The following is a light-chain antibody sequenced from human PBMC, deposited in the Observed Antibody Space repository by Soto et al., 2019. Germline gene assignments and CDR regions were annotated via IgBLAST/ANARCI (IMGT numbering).Light chain of an antibody. CDR3: QQSYSAPYT. CDR2: AAS. CDR1: QSIYSA. V-gene: IGKV1-39*01. J-gene: IGKJ2*01. Sequence: DIQMTQSPSSLSASVGDRVTITCRASQSIYSALHGYNQKPGKAPKLLIYAASNLQNGVPSRFSGSGSGTDFTLSISSLQPEDFATYYCQQSYSAPYTFGQGTKLEI.